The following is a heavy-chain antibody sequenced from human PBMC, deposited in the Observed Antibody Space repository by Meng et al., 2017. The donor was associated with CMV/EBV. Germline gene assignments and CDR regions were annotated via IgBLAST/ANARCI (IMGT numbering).Heavy chain of an antibody. CDR3: ARASFWGCDY. V-gene: IGHV3-7*01. CDR1: GFTFSSYW. D-gene: IGHD7-27*01. CDR2: IKQDGSEK. Sequence: GESLKISCAASGFTFSSYWMSWVRQAPGKGLEWVANIKQDGSEKYYVDSVKGRFTISRDNAKNSLYLQMNSLRAEDTAVYYRARASFWGCDYWGQGTLVTVSS. J-gene: IGHJ4*02.